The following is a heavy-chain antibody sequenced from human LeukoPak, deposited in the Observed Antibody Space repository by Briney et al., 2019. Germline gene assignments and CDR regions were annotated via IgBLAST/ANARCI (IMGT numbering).Heavy chain of an antibody. J-gene: IGHJ4*02. D-gene: IGHD3-22*01. CDR2: ISWNSGSI. CDR1: GFTFDDYA. Sequence: PGGSLRLSCAASGFTFDDYAMHWVRQAPGKGLEWVSGISWNSGSIGYADSVKGRFTISRDNAKNSLYLQMNSLRAEDTALYYCAKGGGYDSSGYCDYWGQGTLVTVSS. CDR3: AKGGGYDSSGYCDY. V-gene: IGHV3-9*01.